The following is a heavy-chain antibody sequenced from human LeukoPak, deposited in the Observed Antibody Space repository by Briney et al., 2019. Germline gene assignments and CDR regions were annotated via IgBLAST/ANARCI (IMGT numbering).Heavy chain of an antibody. V-gene: IGHV3-21*04. D-gene: IGHD3-22*01. Sequence: GGSLRLSCAASGFTFSSYSMNWVRQAPGKGLEWVSSISSSSSYIYYADSVKGRFTISRDNAKNSLYLQMNSLRAEDTAVYYCATSRNYYDTSGYYAPEFDYWGQGTLVTVSS. CDR2: ISSSSSYI. CDR1: GFTFSSYS. CDR3: ATSRNYYDTSGYYAPEFDY. J-gene: IGHJ4*02.